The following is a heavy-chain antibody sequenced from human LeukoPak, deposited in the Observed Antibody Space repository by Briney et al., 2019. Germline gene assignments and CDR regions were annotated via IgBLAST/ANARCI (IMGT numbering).Heavy chain of an antibody. CDR1: GGSISSYY. CDR3: ARDRVILTGYYMDDAFDI. Sequence: SETLSLTCTVSGGSISSYYWSWIRQPAGKGLEWIGRIYTSGSTNHIPSLKSRVTMSVDTSKNQFSLKLSSVTAADTAVYYRARDRVILTGYYMDDAFDIWGQGTMVTVSS. V-gene: IGHV4-4*07. D-gene: IGHD3-9*01. J-gene: IGHJ3*02. CDR2: IYTSGST.